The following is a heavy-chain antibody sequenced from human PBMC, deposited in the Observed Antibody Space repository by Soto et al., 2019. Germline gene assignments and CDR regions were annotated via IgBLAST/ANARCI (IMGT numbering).Heavy chain of an antibody. CDR3: AKGLSGSSWIDY. V-gene: IGHV3-74*01. Sequence: PGGSLRLSCAASGFTFSSYWMHWVRQAPGKGLVWVSRINIDGSSTSYADSVKGRFTISRDNAKNTLYLQMNSLRAEDTAVYYCAKGLSGSSWIDYWGQGTLVTVSS. D-gene: IGHD6-13*01. CDR1: GFTFSSYW. J-gene: IGHJ4*02. CDR2: INIDGSST.